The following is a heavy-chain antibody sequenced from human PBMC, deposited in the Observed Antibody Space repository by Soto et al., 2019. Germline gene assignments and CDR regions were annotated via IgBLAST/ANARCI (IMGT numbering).Heavy chain of an antibody. Sequence: GGSLRLSCAASGFTFSSYGMHWVRQAPGKGLEWVAVIWYDGSNKYYADSVKGRFTISRDNSKNTLYLQMNSLRAEDTAVYYCARDRLYYYDSSGYYPKDFDYWGQGTLVTVSS. CDR3: ARDRLYYYDSSGYYPKDFDY. D-gene: IGHD3-22*01. CDR1: GFTFSSYG. CDR2: IWYDGSNK. V-gene: IGHV3-33*01. J-gene: IGHJ4*02.